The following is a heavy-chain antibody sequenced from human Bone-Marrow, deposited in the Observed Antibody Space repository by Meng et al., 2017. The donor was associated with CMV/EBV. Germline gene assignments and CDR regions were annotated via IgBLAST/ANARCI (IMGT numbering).Heavy chain of an antibody. CDR1: GGTFSSYA. V-gene: IGHV1-69*10. CDR3: ARDSRYCSSTSCYMDLDY. CDR2: IIPILGIA. J-gene: IGHJ4*02. Sequence: SVKVSCKASGGTFSSYAISWVRQAPGQGLEWMGGIIPILGIANYAQKLQGRVTMTTDTSTSTAYMELSSLRSEDTAVYYCARDSRYCSSTSCYMDLDYWGQGTLVTVSS. D-gene: IGHD2-2*02.